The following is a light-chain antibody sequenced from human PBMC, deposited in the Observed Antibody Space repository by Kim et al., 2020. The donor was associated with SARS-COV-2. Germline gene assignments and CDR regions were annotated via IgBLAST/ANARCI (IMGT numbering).Light chain of an antibody. CDR1: SGSIASNY. J-gene: IGLJ3*02. CDR3: QSYDSGGRV. Sequence: NFMLTQPHSVSESPGKTVTISCTRSSGSIASNYVQWYQQRPGSAPTTVIYEDNQRPSGVPDRFSGSIDSSSNSASLTISGLETEDEADCYWQSYDSGGRVCGGGTRLTVL. V-gene: IGLV6-57*04. CDR2: EDN.